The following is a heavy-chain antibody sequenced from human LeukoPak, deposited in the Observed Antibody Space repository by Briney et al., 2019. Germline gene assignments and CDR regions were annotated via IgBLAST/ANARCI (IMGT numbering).Heavy chain of an antibody. CDR1: ADSVSTNT. V-gene: IGHV6-1*01. CDR3: ARDLRWAFDI. D-gene: IGHD4-23*01. J-gene: IGHJ3*02. CDR2: TYYRSKWSN. Sequence: SQTLSLTCAISADSVSTNTWNWIRQSPSRGLEWLGRTYYRSKWSNDYAVSVKSRITINPDTSKNQFSLQLNSVTPEDTAVYYCARDLRWAFDIWGQGTMVTVSS.